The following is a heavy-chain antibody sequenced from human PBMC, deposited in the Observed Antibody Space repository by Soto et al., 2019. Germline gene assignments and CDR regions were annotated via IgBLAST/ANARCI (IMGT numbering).Heavy chain of an antibody. Sequence: EVQLLESGGGLVQPGGSLRLSCAASGFTFSSYAMSWVRQAPGKGLEWVSAISGSGGSTYYADSVKGRFTISRDNSKDPLYLQMNSLRAEDTAVYYCAIPARGWYSATDYWGQGTLVTVSS. CDR1: GFTFSSYA. CDR3: AIPARGWYSATDY. V-gene: IGHV3-23*01. J-gene: IGHJ4*02. D-gene: IGHD6-19*01. CDR2: ISGSGGST.